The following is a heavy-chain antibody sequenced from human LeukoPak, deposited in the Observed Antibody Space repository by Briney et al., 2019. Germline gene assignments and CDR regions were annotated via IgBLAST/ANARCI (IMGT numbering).Heavy chain of an antibody. CDR3: AKGTTCRS. J-gene: IGHJ4*02. Sequence: GGSLRLSCAGSGFTFNNYAMSWVRQTPRKGLEWVSTISIGGDGTYYADPVKGRFTISRDNSKNTLYLQMNSLRAEDTAVYYCAKGTTCRSWGQGTLVTVSS. CDR2: ISIGGDGT. D-gene: IGHD4-17*01. CDR1: GFTFNNYA. V-gene: IGHV3-23*01.